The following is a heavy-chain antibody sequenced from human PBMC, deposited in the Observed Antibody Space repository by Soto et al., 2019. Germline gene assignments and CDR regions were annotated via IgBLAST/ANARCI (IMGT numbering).Heavy chain of an antibody. J-gene: IGHJ4*02. V-gene: IGHV1-58*01. D-gene: IGHD3-9*01. CDR1: GFTFTSSA. CDR3: AAEATELRYFDWYNFDY. Sequence: SVKVSCRASGFTFTSSAVQWVRQARGQRLEWIGWIVVGSGNTNYAQKFQERVTITRDMSTSTAYMELSSLRSEDTAVYYCAAEATELRYFDWYNFDYWGQGTLVTVSS. CDR2: IVVGSGNT.